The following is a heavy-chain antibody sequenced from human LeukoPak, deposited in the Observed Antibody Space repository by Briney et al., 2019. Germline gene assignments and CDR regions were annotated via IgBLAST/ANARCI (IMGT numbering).Heavy chain of an antibody. D-gene: IGHD3-10*01. CDR2: IYYSGST. Sequence: GSLRLSCAASGFTFSSYWMSWVRQAPGKGLEWIGSIYYSGSTYYNPSLKSRVTISVDTSKNQFSLKLSSVTAADTAMYYCVRGEWFGTDVDYWGQGTLVTVSS. V-gene: IGHV4-39*07. J-gene: IGHJ4*02. CDR1: GFTFSSYW. CDR3: VRGEWFGTDVDY.